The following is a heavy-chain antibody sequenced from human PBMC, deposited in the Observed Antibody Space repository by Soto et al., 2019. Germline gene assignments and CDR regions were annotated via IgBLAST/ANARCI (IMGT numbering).Heavy chain of an antibody. CDR2: ISSRSDI. CDR1: GFTFIAYS. V-gene: IGHV3-21*01. Sequence: LRXYCVCSGFTFIAYSVNWVRQAPGKGLEWVSSISSRSDIYYADSVKGRFTISRDNAKNSVSLQMNSLRAEDTAVYCCAREYTAWPLAYGLDVWGQGTTVTVSS. D-gene: IGHD2-2*02. CDR3: AREYTAWPLAYGLDV. J-gene: IGHJ6*02.